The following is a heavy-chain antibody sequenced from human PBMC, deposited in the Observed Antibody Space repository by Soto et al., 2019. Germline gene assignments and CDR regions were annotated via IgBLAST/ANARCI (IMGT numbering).Heavy chain of an antibody. CDR1: GFTFSSYG. D-gene: IGHD5-12*01. Sequence: QVQLVESGGGVVQPGRSLRLSCAASGFTFSSYGMHWVRQAPGKGLEWVAVISYDGSNKYYADSVKGRFTISRDNSKNTLYLQMNSLRAEDTAVYYCAKDLSGYSGYDLRDYYYGMDVWGQGTTVTVSS. CDR3: AKDLSGYSGYDLRDYYYGMDV. V-gene: IGHV3-30*18. J-gene: IGHJ6*02. CDR2: ISYDGSNK.